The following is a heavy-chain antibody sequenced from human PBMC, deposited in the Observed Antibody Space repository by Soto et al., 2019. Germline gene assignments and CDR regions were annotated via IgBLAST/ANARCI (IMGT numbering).Heavy chain of an antibody. CDR3: SKNPGVELVPLPTMD. J-gene: IGHJ6*01. V-gene: IGHV3-23*01. D-gene: IGHD2-21*02. Sequence: GSLRLSCAASGLVFENFDMSGVRQAPGKGLEWISSISVSGFKKYYADSVKGRFTISRDNSKSTVYLALNNLSAEDTAVYHCSKNPGVELVPLPTMD. CDR1: GLVFENFD. CDR2: ISVSGFKK.